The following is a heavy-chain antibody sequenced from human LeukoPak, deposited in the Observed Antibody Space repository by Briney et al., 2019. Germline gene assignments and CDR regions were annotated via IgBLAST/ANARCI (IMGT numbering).Heavy chain of an antibody. V-gene: IGHV4-4*07. D-gene: IGHD2-21*02. CDR2: IYTSGST. CDR3: ARELLFRAYYFDY. CDR1: GGSISSYY. J-gene: IGHJ4*02. Sequence: SETLSLTCTVSGGSISSYYWSWTRQPAGKGLEWIGRIYTSGSTNYNPSLKSRVTMSVDTSKNQFSLKLSSVTAADTAVYYCARELLFRAYYFDYWGQGTLVTVSS.